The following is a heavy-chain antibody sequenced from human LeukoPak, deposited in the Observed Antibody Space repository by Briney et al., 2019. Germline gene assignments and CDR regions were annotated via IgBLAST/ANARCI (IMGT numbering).Heavy chain of an antibody. D-gene: IGHD6-13*01. V-gene: IGHV4-59*08. J-gene: IGHJ5*02. CDR3: ARRGIAAAATRDWFDP. Sequence: SGTLSLTCTVSGGSISSYYWSWIRQPPGKGLEWIGYIYYSGSTNYNPSLKSRVTISVDTSKNQFSLKLSSVTAADTAVYYCARRGIAAAATRDWFDPWGQGTLVTVSS. CDR1: GGSISSYY. CDR2: IYYSGST.